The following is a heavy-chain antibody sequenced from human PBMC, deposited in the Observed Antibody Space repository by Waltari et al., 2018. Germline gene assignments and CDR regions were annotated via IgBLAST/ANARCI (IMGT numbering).Heavy chain of an antibody. V-gene: IGHV1-2*02. CDR2: INPNNGNT. D-gene: IGHD3-10*01. J-gene: IGHJ4*02. Sequence: QVQLMQSGAEVKRPGASVVVSCKTSGYTFTHYYIHWVRQAPGRGLESMGWINPNNGNTKRIERFQGRVTLTGDTSTSTVYMQLSSLTSDDTAIYFCARGFGVLPGYWGQGTLVTVSS. CDR3: ARGFGVLPGY. CDR1: GYTFTHYY.